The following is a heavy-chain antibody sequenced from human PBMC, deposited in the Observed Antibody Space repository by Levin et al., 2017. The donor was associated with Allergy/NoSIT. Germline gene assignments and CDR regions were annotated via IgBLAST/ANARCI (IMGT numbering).Heavy chain of an antibody. CDR2: INPNSGDT. V-gene: IGHV1-2*02. D-gene: IGHD4-17*01. J-gene: IGHJ6*02. CDR3: ARAPFQTTVVVRSGMDV. Sequence: ASVKVSCKASGYSFRGYYIHWVRQAPGQGLEWMGRINPNSGDTNYAQKFQGRVTMARDTSISAAYMELSRLRSDDTAVYYCARAPFQTTVVVRSGMDVWGQGTAVTVSS. CDR1: GYSFRGYY.